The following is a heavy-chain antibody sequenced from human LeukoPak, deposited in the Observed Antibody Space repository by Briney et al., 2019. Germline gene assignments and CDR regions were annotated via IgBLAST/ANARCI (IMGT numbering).Heavy chain of an antibody. Sequence: PGGSLRLSCVASGFTFSSYGMHWVRQAPGKGLEWVAFIRYDGSNKYYADSVKGRFTISGDNSKNTLYLQMNSLRAEDTAVYYCAKDSDIVVVVAAVLGPYWGQGTLVTVSS. CDR2: IRYDGSNK. V-gene: IGHV3-30*02. CDR1: GFTFSSYG. D-gene: IGHD2-15*01. J-gene: IGHJ4*02. CDR3: AKDSDIVVVVAAVLGPY.